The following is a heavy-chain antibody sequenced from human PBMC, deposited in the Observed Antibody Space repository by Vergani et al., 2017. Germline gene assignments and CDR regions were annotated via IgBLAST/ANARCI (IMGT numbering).Heavy chain of an antibody. V-gene: IGHV4-61*02. CDR3: ARVFSPSAFWYLDL. Sequence: QVQLQESGPGLVKPSETLSLTCAVSSYSISSGYYWTWIRQPAGKGLEWIGRIYASGNTNYNPSLRSRVIMSVDTSKNQISLKLTSVTAADTAVYYCARVFSPSAFWYLDLWGRGTLVTVSS. D-gene: IGHD2/OR15-2a*01. CDR1: SYSISSGYY. CDR2: IYASGNT. J-gene: IGHJ2*01.